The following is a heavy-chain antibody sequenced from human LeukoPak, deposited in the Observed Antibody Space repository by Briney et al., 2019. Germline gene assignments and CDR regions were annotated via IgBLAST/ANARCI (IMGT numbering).Heavy chain of an antibody. J-gene: IGHJ4*02. CDR2: INPGDSDT. D-gene: IGHD6-6*01. CDR1: GCSFTTYW. V-gene: IGHV5-51*01. Sequence: GESLKISCKGSGCSFTTYWIGWVRQMPGRGLEWMGIINPGDSDTRYSPSFQGQVTISADKSISTAYLQWSSLEASDTAMYYCARLSSSSEENYFDYWGQGTQVTASS. CDR3: ARLSSSSEENYFDY.